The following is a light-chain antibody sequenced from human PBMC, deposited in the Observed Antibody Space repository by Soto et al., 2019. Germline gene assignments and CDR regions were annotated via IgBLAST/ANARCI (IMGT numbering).Light chain of an antibody. CDR3: QQRSYWPAN. Sequence: EIVLTQSPATLSLSPGERATLSCRASQTITTYLAWYQQKPGLPPRLLIYGASNRATGIPARFSGSGSGTGFTLTISNLEPEDFAVYYCQQRSYWPANFGQGTRLEIK. CDR1: QTITTY. J-gene: IGKJ5*01. V-gene: IGKV3-11*01. CDR2: GAS.